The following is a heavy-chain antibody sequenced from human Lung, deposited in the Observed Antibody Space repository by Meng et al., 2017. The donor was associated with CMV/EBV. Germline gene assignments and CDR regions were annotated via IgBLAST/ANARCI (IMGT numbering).Heavy chain of an antibody. CDR2: IIPIFGTA. CDR1: GGTFSRYG. V-gene: IGHV1-69*05. Sequence: SVXVSXXASGGTFSRYGFSWVRQAPGQGLEWMGGIIPIFGTANSAQKLQGRVTITTDESTSTAYMELSSLRFEDTAVYYCARDVSGDDHYYNYAVDVWGQGTTVXVSS. D-gene: IGHD5-12*01. CDR3: ARDVSGDDHYYNYAVDV. J-gene: IGHJ6*02.